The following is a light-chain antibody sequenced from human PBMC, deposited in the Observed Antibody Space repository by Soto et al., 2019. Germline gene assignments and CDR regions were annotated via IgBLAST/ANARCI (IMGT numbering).Light chain of an antibody. Sequence: DIQMTQFPSTLSASVGDRVTITCRASQTTNTWLAWYQQKPGTAPKLLIYDASSLEGGVPSRFSASGSGAEFTLPISSLQQDDLATYYCQQYISYPHTFGQGTKVEIK. V-gene: IGKV1-5*01. CDR2: DAS. CDR1: QTTNTW. J-gene: IGKJ2*01. CDR3: QQYISYPHT.